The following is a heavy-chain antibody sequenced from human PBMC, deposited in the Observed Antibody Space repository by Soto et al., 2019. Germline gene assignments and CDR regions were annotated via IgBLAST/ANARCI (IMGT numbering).Heavy chain of an antibody. D-gene: IGHD5-12*01. Sequence: QLQLQESGPGLVQPSETLSLTCTVSGDSLSSSSYYWGWNRPPPGKGLERIGSIYYSGNTYLNPPLKGRRTISVDTSKKQFSLQLSSVTAADTAGYYCAGHGAYSGYDYHYFDFWGQGALVTVSS. CDR3: AGHGAYSGYDYHYFDF. V-gene: IGHV4-39*01. CDR2: IYYSGNT. J-gene: IGHJ4*02. CDR1: GDSLSSSSYY.